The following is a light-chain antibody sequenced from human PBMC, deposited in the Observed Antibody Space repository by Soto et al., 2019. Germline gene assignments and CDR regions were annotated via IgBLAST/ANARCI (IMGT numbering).Light chain of an antibody. CDR2: DAS. CDR1: QSISSW. CDR3: QQYETFSGT. Sequence: DIQMTQSPSTLSASVEDRVTITCRASQSISSWLAWYQQKPGKAPKLLIYDASALPRGVPSRFSGSGSGTKFTLTIASLQPDDFATYYCQQYETFSGTFGPGTKVDI. J-gene: IGKJ1*01. V-gene: IGKV1-5*01.